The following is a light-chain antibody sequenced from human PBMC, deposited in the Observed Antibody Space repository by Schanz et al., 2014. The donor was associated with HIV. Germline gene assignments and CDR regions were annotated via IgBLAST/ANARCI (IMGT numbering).Light chain of an antibody. CDR3: ATWDISLNGPV. CDR1: SSNIGAGYD. Sequence: QSVLTQPPSVSGAPGQRVTISCAGRSSNIGAGYDVHWYQQFPRTAPKLLIFANNNRPSGVPDRFSGSKSGTSASLAITGLRAEDEADYFCATWDISLNGPVFGGGTKLTVL. J-gene: IGLJ2*01. CDR2: ANN. V-gene: IGLV1-40*01.